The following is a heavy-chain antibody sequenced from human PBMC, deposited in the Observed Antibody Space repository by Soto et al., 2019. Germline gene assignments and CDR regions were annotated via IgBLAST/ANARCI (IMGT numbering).Heavy chain of an antibody. Sequence: SETLSLTCAVSGYSISSGYYWGWIRQPPGKGLEWIGSIYHSGSTYYNPSLKSRVTISVDTSKNQFSLRMNSMIAADTAVYYCARADPDASVGHWGQGTLVTVSS. J-gene: IGHJ4*02. V-gene: IGHV4-38-2*01. D-gene: IGHD2-15*01. CDR1: GYSISSGYY. CDR3: ARADPDASVGH. CDR2: IYHSGST.